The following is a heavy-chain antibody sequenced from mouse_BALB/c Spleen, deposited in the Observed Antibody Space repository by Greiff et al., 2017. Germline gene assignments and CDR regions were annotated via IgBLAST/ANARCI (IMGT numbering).Heavy chain of an antibody. CDR3: ARDGFTTATLYAMDY. Sequence: QVQLKESGPGLVAPSQSLSITCTVSGFSFTGYGVNWVRQPPGKGLEWLGMIWGDGSTDYNSALKSRLSISKDNSKSQVFLKMNSLQTDDTARYYCARDGFTTATLYAMDYWGQGTSVTVSS. J-gene: IGHJ4*01. D-gene: IGHD1-2*01. V-gene: IGHV2-6-7*01. CDR2: IWGDGST. CDR1: GFSFTGYG.